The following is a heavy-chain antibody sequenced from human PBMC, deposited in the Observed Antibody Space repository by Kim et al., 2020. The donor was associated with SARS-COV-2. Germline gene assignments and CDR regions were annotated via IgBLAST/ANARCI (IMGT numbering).Heavy chain of an antibody. V-gene: IGHV4-30-2*01. CDR3: ARGGTGTTPEWGPPSRAYYFDY. J-gene: IGHJ4*02. CDR2: IYHSGST. CDR1: GGSISSGGYS. Sequence: SETLSLTCAVSGGSISSGGYSWSWIRQPPGKGLEWIGYIYHSGSTYYNPSLKSRVTISVDRSKNQFSLKLSSVTAADTAVYYCARGGTGTTPEWGPPSRAYYFDYWGQGTLVTVSS. D-gene: IGHD1-7*01.